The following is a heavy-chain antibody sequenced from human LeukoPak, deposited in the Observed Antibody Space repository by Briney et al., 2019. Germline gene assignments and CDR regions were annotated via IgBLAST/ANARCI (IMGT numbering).Heavy chain of an antibody. D-gene: IGHD2-21*01. CDR1: RFTFSSYS. Sequence: GGSLRLSCAASRFTFSSYSMNWVRQAPGKGLEWVSAISGSGGSTYYADSVKGRFTISRDNSKNTLYLQMNSLRAEDTAVYYCAKDCVGDCYEGDWGQGTMVTVSS. CDR3: AKDCVGDCYEGD. V-gene: IGHV3-23*01. J-gene: IGHJ3*01. CDR2: ISGSGGST.